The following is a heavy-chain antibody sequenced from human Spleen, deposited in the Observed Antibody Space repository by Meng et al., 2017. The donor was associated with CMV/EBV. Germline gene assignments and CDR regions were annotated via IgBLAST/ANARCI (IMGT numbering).Heavy chain of an antibody. D-gene: IGHD5-18*01. CDR3: AKASDTAMARPIDY. V-gene: IGHV3-9*01. CDR2: ISWNSGSI. Sequence: SLKISCAASGFTFDDYAMYWVRQAPGKGLEWVSGISWNSGSIGYADSVKGRFTISRDNAKNSLYLQMKSLRAEDTALYYCAKASDTAMARPIDYWGQGTLVTVSS. J-gene: IGHJ4*02. CDR1: GFTFDDYA.